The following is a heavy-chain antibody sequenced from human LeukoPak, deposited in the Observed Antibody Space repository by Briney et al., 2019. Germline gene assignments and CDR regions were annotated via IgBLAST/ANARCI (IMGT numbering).Heavy chain of an antibody. V-gene: IGHV3-33*01. J-gene: IGHJ4*02. CDR1: GFTFSSYG. CDR3: ARDHQPTRTLEWPLGDY. CDR2: IWYDGSNK. Sequence: QPGRSLRLSCAASGFTFSSYGMHWVRQAPGKGLEWVAVIWYDGSNKYYADSVKGRFTISRDNSKNTLYLQMNSLRAEDTAVYYCARDHQPTRTLEWPLGDYWGQGTLVTVSS. D-gene: IGHD3-3*01.